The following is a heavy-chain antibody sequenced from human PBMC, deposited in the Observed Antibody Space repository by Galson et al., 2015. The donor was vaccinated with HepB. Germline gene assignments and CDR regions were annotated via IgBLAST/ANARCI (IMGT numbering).Heavy chain of an antibody. D-gene: IGHD3-10*01. CDR3: AKDGGGSNYYGSGSHVDY. CDR2: ISYDGSNK. J-gene: IGHJ4*02. V-gene: IGHV3-30*18. Sequence: SLRLSCAASGFTFSSYGMHWVRQAPGKGLEWVAVISYDGSNKYYADSVKGRFTISRDNSKNTLYLQMNSLRAEDTAVYYCAKDGGGSNYYGSGSHVDYWGQGTLVTVSS. CDR1: GFTFSSYG.